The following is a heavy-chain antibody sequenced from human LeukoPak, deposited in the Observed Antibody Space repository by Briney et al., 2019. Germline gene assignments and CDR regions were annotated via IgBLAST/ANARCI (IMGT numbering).Heavy chain of an antibody. CDR3: ARHTDGNDSDAFDI. J-gene: IGHJ3*02. Sequence: RVPCKGFGYSFTNYWIGWVRQMPGKGLEWMGIIYPDYSETTYSPSFQGQVTMSVDRSINTAYLQWNSLRASDTAMYYCARHTDGNDSDAFDIWGQGTMVAVSS. CDR2: IYPDYSET. D-gene: IGHD2-8*02. CDR1: GYSFTNYW. V-gene: IGHV5-51*01.